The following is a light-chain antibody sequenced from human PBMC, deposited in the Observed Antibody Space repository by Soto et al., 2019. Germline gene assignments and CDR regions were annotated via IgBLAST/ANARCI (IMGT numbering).Light chain of an antibody. CDR2: LNSDGSH. J-gene: IGLJ2*01. CDR3: QTWGTGIL. CDR1: SGHSSYA. V-gene: IGLV4-69*01. Sequence: QLVLTQSPSASASLGASVKLTCTLSSGHSSYAIAWHQQQPEKGPRYLMKLNSDGSHSKGDGIPDRFSGSSSGAERYLTLSSLQSEDEADYYCQTWGTGILCGGGTKLTVL.